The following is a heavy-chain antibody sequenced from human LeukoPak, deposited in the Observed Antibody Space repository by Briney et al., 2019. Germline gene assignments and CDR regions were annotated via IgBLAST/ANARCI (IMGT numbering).Heavy chain of an antibody. D-gene: IGHD4-17*01. V-gene: IGHV3-11*04. J-gene: IGHJ2*01. CDR3: ARDLRTVIGWYFDL. Sequence: GGSLRLSCAASGFTFSDYYMSWIRQAPGKGLEWVSYISSSGSTIYYADSVKGRFTISRDNAKNSLYLQMNSLRAEDTAVYYCARDLRTVIGWYFDLWGRGTLITVSS. CDR1: GFTFSDYY. CDR2: ISSSGSTI.